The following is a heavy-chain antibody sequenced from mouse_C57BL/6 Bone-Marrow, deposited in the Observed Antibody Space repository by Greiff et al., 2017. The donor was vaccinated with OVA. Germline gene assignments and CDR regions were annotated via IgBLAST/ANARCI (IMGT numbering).Heavy chain of an antibody. CDR1: GFNFTDYY. V-gene: IGHV14-2*01. Sequence: VQLQQSGAELVKPGASVKLSCTASGFNFTDYYMHWVKQRPEQGLEWIGRIDPGDGGTNYAPKFKGKATLTADTSSNTAYMQLSSLTSEDTAVYYGARMGYYGSSSFAYWGQGTLVTVSA. J-gene: IGHJ3*01. D-gene: IGHD1-1*01. CDR2: IDPGDGGT. CDR3: ARMGYYGSSSFAY.